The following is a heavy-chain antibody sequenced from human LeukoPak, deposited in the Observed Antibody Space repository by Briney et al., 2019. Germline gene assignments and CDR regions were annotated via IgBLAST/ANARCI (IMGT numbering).Heavy chain of an antibody. D-gene: IGHD3-22*01. CDR1: GYTFTSYG. J-gene: IGHJ4*02. V-gene: IGHV1-18*01. CDR2: ISAYNGNT. Sequence: GASVRVSCKASGYTFTSYGISWVRQAPGQGLEWMGWISAYNGNTNYAQKLQGRVTMTTGTSTSTAYMELRSLRSDDTAVYYCASPSSGYRYYFDYWGQGTLVTVSS. CDR3: ASPSSGYRYYFDY.